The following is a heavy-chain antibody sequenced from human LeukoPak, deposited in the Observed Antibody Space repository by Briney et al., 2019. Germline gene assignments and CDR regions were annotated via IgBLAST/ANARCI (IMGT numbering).Heavy chain of an antibody. J-gene: IGHJ5*02. CDR1: GYTFTGYY. D-gene: IGHD2-2*01. V-gene: IGHV1-2*02. Sequence: ASVKVSCKASGYTFTGYYMYWVRQAPGQGLEWMGWINPKSGGTNYAQKFQGRVTMTRDTSISTAYMELSRLRSDDTAVYYCAREIQPLNWFDPWGQGTLVTVSS. CDR2: INPKSGGT. CDR3: AREIQPLNWFDP.